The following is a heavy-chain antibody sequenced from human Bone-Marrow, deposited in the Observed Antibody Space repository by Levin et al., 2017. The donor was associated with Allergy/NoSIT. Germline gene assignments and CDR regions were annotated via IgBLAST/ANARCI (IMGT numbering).Heavy chain of an antibody. CDR3: AKDSITMVRGAVYYYYGMDV. J-gene: IGHJ6*02. Sequence: LPGGSLRLSCAASGFTFSSYGMHWVRQAPGKGLEWVAVISYDGSNKYYADSVKGRFTISRDNSKNTLYLQMNSLRAEDTAVYYCAKDSITMVRGAVYYYYGMDVWGQGTTVTVSS. CDR2: ISYDGSNK. D-gene: IGHD3-10*01. V-gene: IGHV3-30*18. CDR1: GFTFSSYG.